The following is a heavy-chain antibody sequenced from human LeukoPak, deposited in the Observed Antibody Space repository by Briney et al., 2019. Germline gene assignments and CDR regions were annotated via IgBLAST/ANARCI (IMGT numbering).Heavy chain of an antibody. V-gene: IGHV1-2*02. CDR3: AVLLGMGDFDH. D-gene: IGHD7-27*01. J-gene: IGHJ4*02. CDR1: GHTFTDYY. Sequence: GASVKVSCKSSGHTFTDYYMHWVRQAPGQGLEWMGWINPNSGATNYAQKFQGRVTLTRDTSISTAYMELSRLTSDDTAVYYCAVLLGMGDFDHWGQGTLVTVSS. CDR2: INPNSGAT.